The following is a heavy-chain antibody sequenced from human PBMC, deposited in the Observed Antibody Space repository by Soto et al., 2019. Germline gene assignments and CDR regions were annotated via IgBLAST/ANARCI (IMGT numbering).Heavy chain of an antibody. J-gene: IGHJ6*02. D-gene: IGHD3-9*01. CDR1: GFTFSSYW. V-gene: IGHV3-74*01. CDR2: INSDGSST. Sequence: GGSLRLSCAASGFTFSSYWMHWVRQAPGKGLVWVSRINSDGSSTSYADSVKGRFTISRDNAKNTLYLQMNSLRAEDTAVYYCARDDWLLRPYYYYGMDVWGQGTTVTVSS. CDR3: ARDDWLLRPYYYYGMDV.